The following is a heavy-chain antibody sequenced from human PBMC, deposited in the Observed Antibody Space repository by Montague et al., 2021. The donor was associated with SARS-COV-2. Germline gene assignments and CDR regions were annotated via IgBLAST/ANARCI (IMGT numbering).Heavy chain of an antibody. CDR1: GFTFDDSA. V-gene: IGHV3-9*01. J-gene: IGHJ4*02. CDR2: TSWNSGSI. D-gene: IGHD3-22*01. CDR3: AKAHYYDSSGYGN. Sequence: SLRLSCAASGFTFDDSAMHWVRQAPGKGLEWVSGTSWNSGSIGYADSVKGRFTISRDNAKNSLYLQMNSLRAEDTALYYCAKAHYYDSSGYGNWGQGTLVTVSS.